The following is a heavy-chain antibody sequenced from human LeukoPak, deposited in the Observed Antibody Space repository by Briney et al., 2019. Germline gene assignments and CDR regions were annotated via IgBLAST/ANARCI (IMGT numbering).Heavy chain of an antibody. CDR2: ISAYNGNT. J-gene: IGHJ6*03. V-gene: IGHV1-18*01. CDR3: ARKTYYYDSSGYYYGLHYYYYYMDV. D-gene: IGHD3-22*01. CDR1: GYTFTSYG. Sequence: ASVKVSCKASGYTFTSYGISWVRQAPGQGLEWMGWISAYNGNTNYAQKLQGRVTMTTDTSTSTAYMELRSLRSDDTAVYYCARKTYYYDSSGYYYGLHYYYYYMDVWGKGTTVTVSS.